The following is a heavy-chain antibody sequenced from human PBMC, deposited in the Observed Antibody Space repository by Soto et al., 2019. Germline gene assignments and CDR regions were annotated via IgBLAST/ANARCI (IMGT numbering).Heavy chain of an antibody. Sequence: QVQLVQSGAEVKKPGASVKVSCKASGYTFTGYSIHWVRQAPGQRLEWMGWIDAANGNTKYSRRFQGSVSITSDTSASTAYMELSGLRSEDTAVYYCGRSVVGATGEILYNAMDVWGQGTTVTVSS. CDR1: GYTFTGYS. CDR2: IDAANGNT. J-gene: IGHJ6*02. V-gene: IGHV1-3*01. CDR3: GRSVVGATGEILYNAMDV. D-gene: IGHD1-26*01.